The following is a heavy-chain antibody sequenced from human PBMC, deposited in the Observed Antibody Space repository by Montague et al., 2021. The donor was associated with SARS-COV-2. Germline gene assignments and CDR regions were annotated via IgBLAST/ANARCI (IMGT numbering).Heavy chain of an antibody. D-gene: IGHD3-9*01. V-gene: IGHV2-70*01. J-gene: IGHJ4*02. CDR1: GFSLSTSGMC. CDR3: ARSHYDILTGYYTVFDY. CDR2: IDWDDDK. Sequence: ALVKPTQTLTLTCTFSGFSLSTSGMCVSWIRQPPGKALEWLALIDWDDDKYYSTSLKTRLAISKDTSKNQVVLTMTNMDPVDTATYYCARSHYDILTGYYTVFDYWGQGTLVTVSS.